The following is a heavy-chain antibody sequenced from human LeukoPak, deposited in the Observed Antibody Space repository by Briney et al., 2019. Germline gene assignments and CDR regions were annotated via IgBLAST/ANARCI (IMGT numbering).Heavy chain of an antibody. CDR2: ISGSGGST. D-gene: IGHD4-17*01. CDR1: GFTFSSYA. CDR3: AKDQGYYDYGDHYFDY. V-gene: IGHV3-23*01. J-gene: IGHJ4*02. Sequence: GGSLRLSRAASGFTFSSYAMSWVRQAPGKGLEWVSAISGSGGSTYYADSAKGRFTISRDNSKNTLYLQMNSLRAEDTAVYYCAKDQGYYDYGDHYFDYWGQGTLVTVSS.